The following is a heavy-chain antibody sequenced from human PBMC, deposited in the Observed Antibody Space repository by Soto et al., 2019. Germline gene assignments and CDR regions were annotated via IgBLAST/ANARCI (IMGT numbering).Heavy chain of an antibody. J-gene: IGHJ5*02. CDR3: ARVRQSCSRTNCYHDP. D-gene: IGHD2-2*01. Sequence: PSETLSLTCAVSGDSIISTNWWHWVRQSPDKGLEWIGEIHHGGNINYNPSLKSRVTISMDKSKNQFSLKLNSVTAADTAVYYCARVRQSCSRTNCYHDPWGQATLVTVSS. CDR1: GDSIISTNW. V-gene: IGHV4-4*02. CDR2: IHHGGNI.